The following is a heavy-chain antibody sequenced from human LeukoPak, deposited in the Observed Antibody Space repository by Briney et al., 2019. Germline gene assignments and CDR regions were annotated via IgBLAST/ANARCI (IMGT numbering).Heavy chain of an antibody. D-gene: IGHD1-20*01. V-gene: IGHV3-11*04. J-gene: IGHJ6*03. CDR2: ISSSGVTI. CDR3: ARDLLGYNYHYMDV. Sequence: GGSLRLSCAASGFTFSDYSMRWIRQAPGKGLEWVSYISSSGVTIYYADSVKGRFTISRDNAKNSLYLQMNSLRAEDTAVYFCARDLLGYNYHYMDVWGKGTTVTVSS. CDR1: GFTFSDYS.